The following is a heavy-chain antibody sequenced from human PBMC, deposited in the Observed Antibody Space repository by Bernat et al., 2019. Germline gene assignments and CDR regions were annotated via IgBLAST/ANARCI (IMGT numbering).Heavy chain of an antibody. Sequence: QVHLVQSGAEVKKPGSSVNISCKTSGGTFSSYTVNWVRQAPGQGLEWMGRIIPILDKAKYAKRFQDRVTNTADTSTSTANMELSSLRSEDTAVYYCATCRGGGCYADPFDIWGQGTVVIVSS. J-gene: IGHJ3*02. CDR1: GGTFSSYT. CDR2: IIPILDKA. D-gene: IGHD2-15*01. CDR3: ATCRGGGCYADPFDI. V-gene: IGHV1-69*02.